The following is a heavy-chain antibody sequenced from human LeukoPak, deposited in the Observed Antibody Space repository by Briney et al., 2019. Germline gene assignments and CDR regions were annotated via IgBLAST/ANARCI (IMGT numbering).Heavy chain of an antibody. CDR2: INPNSGGT. Sequence: ASVKVSCKASGYTFTGYYMHWVRQAPAQGLEWMGWINPNSGGTNYAQKFQGRVTMTRDTSISTAYMELSRLRSDDTAVYYCARALPGSSSSKDYWGQGTLVTVSS. CDR3: ARALPGSSSSKDY. CDR1: GYTFTGYY. V-gene: IGHV1-2*02. J-gene: IGHJ4*02. D-gene: IGHD6-6*01.